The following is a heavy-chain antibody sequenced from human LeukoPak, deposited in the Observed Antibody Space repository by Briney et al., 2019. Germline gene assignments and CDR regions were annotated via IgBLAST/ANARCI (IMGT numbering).Heavy chain of an antibody. D-gene: IGHD3-22*01. V-gene: IGHV3-66*02. CDR3: AGESGYFSYFDY. J-gene: IGHJ4*02. CDR1: GFTVSSNY. Sequence: GGSLRLSCAASGFTVSSNYMSWVRQSPGKGLEWVSVIYSGGSTYYADSVKGRFTISRDNSKNTLYLQMNSLRAEDTAVYYCAGESGYFSYFDYWGQGTLVTVSS. CDR2: IYSGGST.